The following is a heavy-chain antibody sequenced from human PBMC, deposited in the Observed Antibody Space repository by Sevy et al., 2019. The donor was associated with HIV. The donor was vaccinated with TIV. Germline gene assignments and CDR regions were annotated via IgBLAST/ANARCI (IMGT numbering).Heavy chain of an antibody. CDR3: ARGRAPDNGRYYFDS. Sequence: ASVKVSCKASGYIFGIYDISWVRQAPGQGLEWMGWITPDSGDTNYAQKLQGRVTMTTDTSTHTWYMELSSLTSDDAGVYYCARGRAPDNGRYYFDSWAQGTLVTVSS. V-gene: IGHV1-18*01. CDR1: GYIFGIYD. CDR2: ITPDSGDT. D-gene: IGHD1-26*01. J-gene: IGHJ4*02.